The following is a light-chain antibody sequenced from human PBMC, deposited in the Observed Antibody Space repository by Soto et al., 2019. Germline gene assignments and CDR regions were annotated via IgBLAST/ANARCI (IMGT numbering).Light chain of an antibody. Sequence: QSALTQPASVSGSPGQSITISCTGTSSNIGGFYYVSWYQHHPGKDPKLMIYQVSNRPSGVSNRFSSSKSGNTASLTISGLQAEDEADYFCSSYSSSSTFYVFGAGTKLTVL. V-gene: IGLV2-14*01. CDR3: SSYSSSSTFYV. CDR2: QVS. J-gene: IGLJ1*01. CDR1: SSNIGGFYY.